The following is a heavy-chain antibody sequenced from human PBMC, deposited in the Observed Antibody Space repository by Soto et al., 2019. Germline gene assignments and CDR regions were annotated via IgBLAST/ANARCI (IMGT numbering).Heavy chain of an antibody. D-gene: IGHD5-12*01. Sequence: GGSLRLSCAASGFTFSSYWMSWVRQAPGKGLGWVANIKQDGSEKYYVDSVKGRFTISRDNAKNSLYLQMNSLRAEDTAVYYCARVATFYYYYYMDVWGKGTTVTVSS. CDR1: GFTFSSYW. CDR2: IKQDGSEK. V-gene: IGHV3-7*01. CDR3: ARVATFYYYYYMDV. J-gene: IGHJ6*03.